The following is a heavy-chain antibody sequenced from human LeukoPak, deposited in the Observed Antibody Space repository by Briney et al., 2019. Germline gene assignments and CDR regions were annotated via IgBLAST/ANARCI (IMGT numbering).Heavy chain of an antibody. J-gene: IGHJ3*02. CDR2: IFYSGST. CDR1: GGSISSRSYY. Sequence: SETLSLTCTVSGGSISSRSYYWGWIRQPPGKGLEWIGSIFYSGSTYYNPSLKSRVTISVDTPKNHFSLKLSSVTAADTAVYYCARQPRDYDSSGYDGFDIWGQGTLVTVSS. V-gene: IGHV4-39*01. CDR3: ARQPRDYDSSGYDGFDI. D-gene: IGHD3-22*01.